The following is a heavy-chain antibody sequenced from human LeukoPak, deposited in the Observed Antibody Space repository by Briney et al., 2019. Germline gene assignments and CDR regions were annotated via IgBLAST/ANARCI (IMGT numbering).Heavy chain of an antibody. CDR3: ARDIYCSSTSCYHGPWFDP. J-gene: IGHJ5*02. D-gene: IGHD2-2*01. V-gene: IGHV4-30-2*01. Sequence: PSQTLSLTCTVSGGAISSGGYYWGWIRQPPGKGLDWVGSIYHSGSTYYNPSLKNRVTISVDRSKIQFSLNLSSVTAADTAVYYCARDIYCSSTSCYHGPWFDPWGQGTLVTVSS. CDR1: GGAISSGGYY. CDR2: IYHSGST.